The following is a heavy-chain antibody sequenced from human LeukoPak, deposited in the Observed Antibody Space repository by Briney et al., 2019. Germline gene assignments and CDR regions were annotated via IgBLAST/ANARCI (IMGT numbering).Heavy chain of an antibody. CDR1: GGSISGYY. Sequence: SETLSLTCTVSGGSISGYYWSWIRQPPGKGLEWIGYIYYSGSTNYNPSLKSRVTISVDTSKNQFSLKLSSVTAADTAVYYCARNSRGYGYRYFDYWGQGTLVTVSS. CDR3: ARNSRGYGYRYFDY. J-gene: IGHJ4*02. D-gene: IGHD2-21*02. CDR2: IYYSGST. V-gene: IGHV4-59*08.